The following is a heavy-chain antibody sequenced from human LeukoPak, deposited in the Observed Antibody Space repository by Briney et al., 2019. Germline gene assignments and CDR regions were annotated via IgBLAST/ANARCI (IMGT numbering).Heavy chain of an antibody. CDR3: ARCRDGYNYADY. Sequence: GGSLRLSCAASGFTFSSYTMNWVRQAPGKGLEWVSYITGSSSTIYYADSVKGRFTISRDNAKNSLYLQMSSLRDEDTAVYYCARCRDGYNYADYWGQGTLVTVSS. D-gene: IGHD5-24*01. CDR1: GFTFSSYT. J-gene: IGHJ4*02. V-gene: IGHV3-48*02. CDR2: ITGSSSTI.